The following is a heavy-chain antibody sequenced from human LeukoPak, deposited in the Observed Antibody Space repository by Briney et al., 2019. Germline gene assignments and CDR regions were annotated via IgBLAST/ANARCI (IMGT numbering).Heavy chain of an antibody. CDR2: INPNSGGT. V-gene: IGHV1-2*06. CDR3: ASSIVVVPAAMGY. D-gene: IGHD2-2*01. Sequence: ASVKVSCKASGYTFTGYYMHWVRQAPGPGLEWMGRINPNSGGTNHARKFQGRVTMTRDTSISTAYMELSRVRSDDTAVYYCASSIVVVPAAMGYWGQGTLVTVSS. J-gene: IGHJ4*02. CDR1: GYTFTGYY.